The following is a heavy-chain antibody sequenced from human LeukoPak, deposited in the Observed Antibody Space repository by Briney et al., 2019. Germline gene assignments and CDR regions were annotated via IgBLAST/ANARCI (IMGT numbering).Heavy chain of an antibody. Sequence: SETLSLTCAVYGGSFSGYYWSWIRQPPGKGLEWIGEINHSGSTNYNPSLKSRVTISVDTSKNQFSLKLSSVTAADTAVYYCAREGEYYGSGTYYNPPGDWGQGTLVTVSS. V-gene: IGHV4-34*01. CDR3: AREGEYYGSGTYYNPPGD. CDR1: GGSFSGYY. J-gene: IGHJ4*02. CDR2: INHSGST. D-gene: IGHD3-10*01.